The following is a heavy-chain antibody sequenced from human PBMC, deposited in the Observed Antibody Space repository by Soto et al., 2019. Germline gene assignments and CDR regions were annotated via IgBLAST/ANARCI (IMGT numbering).Heavy chain of an antibody. CDR3: TSPATESSRTTPFDL. D-gene: IGHD3-16*02. CDR2: IARKTYGAKR. V-gene: IGHV3-49*04. J-gene: IGHJ3*01. Sequence: PGGSLRLSCTGVGFRFSDYAVTVVRQTPGKGLEWVGFIARKTYGAKREYSASVKDRFTISREDIKRIACLQMDGLKIEDTDVYFCTSPATESSRTTPFDLPGQVTSVAVS. CDR1: GFRFSDYA.